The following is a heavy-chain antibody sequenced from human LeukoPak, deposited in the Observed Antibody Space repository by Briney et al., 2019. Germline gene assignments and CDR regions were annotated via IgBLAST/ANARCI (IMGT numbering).Heavy chain of an antibody. J-gene: IGHJ2*01. V-gene: IGHV1-69*05. CDR3: AGRGALGELSWWYFDL. CDR1: GGTFSSYA. Sequence: GASVKVSCKASGGTFSSYAISWVRQAPGQGLEWMGGIIPIFGTANYAQKFQGRVTITTDESTSTAYMELSSLRSEDTAVYYCAGRGALGELSWWYFDLWGRGTLVTVSS. CDR2: IIPIFGTA. D-gene: IGHD3-16*02.